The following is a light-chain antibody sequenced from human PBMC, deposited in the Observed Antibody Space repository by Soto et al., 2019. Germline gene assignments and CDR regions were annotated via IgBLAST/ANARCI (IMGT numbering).Light chain of an antibody. CDR2: RNN. Sequence: QSVLTQPPSASRTPGQRVTISCSGNISNIGGDHVYWYQQLPGMTPTLLIYRNNQRPSGVPDRFSGSKSGTSAPLAISGLRSDDEADYYCATWDDRLSGRGVFRPGTKVTVL. CDR1: ISNIGGDH. J-gene: IGLJ1*01. V-gene: IGLV1-47*01. CDR3: ATWDDRLSGRGV.